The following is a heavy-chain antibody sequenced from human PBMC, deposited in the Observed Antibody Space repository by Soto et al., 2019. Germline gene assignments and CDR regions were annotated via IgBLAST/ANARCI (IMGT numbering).Heavy chain of an antibody. D-gene: IGHD3-3*01. V-gene: IGHV1-18*01. Sequence: QVQLVQSGAEVKKPGASVKVSCNASVYTFTNSGISWVRQAPGQGLEWMGWISTDNGNTNYAQHLQGRVSITTDTPTSTAYMDLRILRYDDTAVYYCARDQGITTFGVYSMYYYGMDVWGQGTTVTVSS. CDR3: ARDQGITTFGVYSMYYYGMDV. CDR1: VYTFTNSG. CDR2: ISTDNGNT. J-gene: IGHJ6*02.